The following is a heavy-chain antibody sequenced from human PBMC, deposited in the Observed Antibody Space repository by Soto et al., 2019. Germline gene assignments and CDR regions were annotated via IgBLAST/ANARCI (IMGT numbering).Heavy chain of an antibody. CDR3: ARVRVYCSGGSCYQPGGRWFDP. V-gene: IGHV1-3*01. Sequence: ASVKVSCKASGYTFTSYAMHWVRQAPGQRREWMGWINAGNGNTKYSQKFQGRVTITRDTSASTAYMELSSLRSEDTAVYYCARVRVYCSGGSCYQPGGRWFDPWGQXTLVTVSS. CDR2: INAGNGNT. J-gene: IGHJ5*02. D-gene: IGHD2-15*01. CDR1: GYTFTSYA.